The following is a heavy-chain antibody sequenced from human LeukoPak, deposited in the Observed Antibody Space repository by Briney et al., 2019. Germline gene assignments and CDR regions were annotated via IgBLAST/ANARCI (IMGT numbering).Heavy chain of an antibody. Sequence: GGSLRLSCVGSDFTFANYAMTWVRLTPGKRMEWVSSIKVIGSYAMYADSVSDRFSTSRDNSRNTIFLQMTSLRAEDTAIYYCGRDPNGDYIGAFEFWGLGTLVSVSS. CDR1: DFTFANYA. V-gene: IGHV3-23*01. J-gene: IGHJ3*01. D-gene: IGHD4-17*01. CDR2: IKVIGSYA. CDR3: GRDPNGDYIGAFEF.